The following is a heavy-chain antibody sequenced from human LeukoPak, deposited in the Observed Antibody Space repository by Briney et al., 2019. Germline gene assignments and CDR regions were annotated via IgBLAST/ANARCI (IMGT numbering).Heavy chain of an antibody. CDR2: IKQDGSEK. CDR1: GFTFSSYA. Sequence: GGSLRLSCAASGFTFSSYAMSWVRQAPGKGLEWVANIKQDGSEKYYVDSVKGRFTISRDNAKNSLYLQMNSLRAEDTAVYYCARGVPFWYCSGGSCPYAFDIWGQGTVVTVSS. J-gene: IGHJ3*02. V-gene: IGHV3-7*01. CDR3: ARGVPFWYCSGGSCPYAFDI. D-gene: IGHD2-15*01.